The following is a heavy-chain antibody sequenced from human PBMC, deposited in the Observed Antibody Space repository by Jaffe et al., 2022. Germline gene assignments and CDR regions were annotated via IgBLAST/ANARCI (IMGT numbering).Heavy chain of an antibody. V-gene: IGHV3-49*04. CDR3: TRYHTGLGELSEHDY. D-gene: IGHD3-16*02. CDR2: IRSKAYGGTT. J-gene: IGHJ4*02. Sequence: EVQLVESGGGLVQPGRSLRLSCTASGFTFGDYAMSWVRQAPGKGLEWVGFIRSKAYGGTTEYAASVKGRFTISRDDSKSIAYLQMNSLKTEDTAVYYCTRYHTGLGELSEHDYWGQGTLVTVSS. CDR1: GFTFGDYA.